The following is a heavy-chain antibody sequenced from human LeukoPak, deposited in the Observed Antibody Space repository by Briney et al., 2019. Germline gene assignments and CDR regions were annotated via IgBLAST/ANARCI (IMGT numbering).Heavy chain of an antibody. CDR3: ARDRGDSSGWPIIDY. J-gene: IGHJ4*02. Sequence: PGGSLRLSCAASGFTVNNNNMSWVRQAPGKGLEWVSLIQSGGSTHYADSVKGRFTISRDNSKNTLYLQMNSLRAEDTAVYYCARDRGDSSGWPIIDYWGQGTLVTVSS. V-gene: IGHV3-66*01. D-gene: IGHD6-19*01. CDR2: IQSGGST. CDR1: GFTVNNNN.